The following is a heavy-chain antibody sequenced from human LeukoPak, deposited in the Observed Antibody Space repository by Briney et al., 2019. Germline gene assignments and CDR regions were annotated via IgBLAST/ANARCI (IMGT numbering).Heavy chain of an antibody. Sequence: SETLSLTCTVSGYSISSGYYWGWIRQPPGKGLEWIGNIYHSGTTYYNPSLENRVTISVDTSKNQFSLKLSSVTAADTAVYYCAKSNGYGLIDIWGQGTMVTVSS. V-gene: IGHV4-38-2*02. CDR2: IYHSGTT. CDR3: AKSNGYGLIDI. D-gene: IGHD5-18*01. J-gene: IGHJ3*02. CDR1: GYSISSGYY.